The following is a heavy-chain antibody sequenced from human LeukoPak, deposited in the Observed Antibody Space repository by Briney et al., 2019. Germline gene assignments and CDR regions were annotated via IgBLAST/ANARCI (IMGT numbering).Heavy chain of an antibody. CDR3: ARSGSGGYYSLDAFDI. CDR1: GFTFSSYW. Sequence: GGSLRLSCAASGFTFSSYWMSWVRQAPGKGLEWVANIKQDGSEKYYVDSVKGRFTISRDNAKNSLYLQMNSLRAEDTAVYYCARSGSGGYYSLDAFDIWGQGTMVTVSS. D-gene: IGHD1-26*01. V-gene: IGHV3-7*01. J-gene: IGHJ3*02. CDR2: IKQDGSEK.